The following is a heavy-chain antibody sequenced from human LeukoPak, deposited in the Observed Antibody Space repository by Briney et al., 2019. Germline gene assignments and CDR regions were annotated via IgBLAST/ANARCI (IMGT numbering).Heavy chain of an antibody. D-gene: IGHD3-3*01. V-gene: IGHV4-38-2*02. CDR2: IFHSGTT. CDR1: SYSISSGYY. CDR3: ARVPHGETIFGVVLYWFDP. Sequence: SETLSLTCTVSSYSISSGYYWGWIRQPPGKGLAWIGSIFHSGTTYYNPSLNSRVTISVHTSKNQFSLRLSSVTTADTAVYYCARVPHGETIFGVVLYWFDPWGQGTLVTVYS. J-gene: IGHJ5*02.